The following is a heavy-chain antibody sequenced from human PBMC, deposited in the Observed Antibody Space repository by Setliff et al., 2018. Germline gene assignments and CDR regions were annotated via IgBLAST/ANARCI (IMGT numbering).Heavy chain of an antibody. Sequence: GGSLRLSCAGSGFTFSSYSMNWVRQAPGKGLEWVSYISSSSTTIYYADSVKGRFTISRDNSKNTLYLQMNSLKADDTAVYYCAKSANRVQIWFGDYMDVWGKGTTVTVSS. V-gene: IGHV3-48*01. D-gene: IGHD3-16*01. CDR1: GFTFSSYS. J-gene: IGHJ6*03. CDR3: AKSANRVQIWFGDYMDV. CDR2: ISSSSTTI.